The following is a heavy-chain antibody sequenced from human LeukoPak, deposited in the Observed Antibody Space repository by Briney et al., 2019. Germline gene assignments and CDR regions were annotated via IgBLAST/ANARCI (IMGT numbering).Heavy chain of an antibody. Sequence: GASVKVSCKAAGYTFTSYGISWVRQAPGRGLEWMGWISAYNGNTNYAQKLQGRVTMTTDTSTSTAYMELRSLRSDDTAVYYCARVPNYDYVWGSYRPYYFDYWGQGTLVTVSS. J-gene: IGHJ4*02. D-gene: IGHD3-16*02. CDR1: GYTFTSYG. CDR3: ARVPNYDYVWGSYRPYYFDY. V-gene: IGHV1-18*01. CDR2: ISAYNGNT.